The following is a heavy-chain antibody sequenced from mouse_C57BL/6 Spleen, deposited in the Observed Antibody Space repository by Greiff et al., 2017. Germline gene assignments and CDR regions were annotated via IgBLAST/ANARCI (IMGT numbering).Heavy chain of an antibody. Sequence: EVKLVESGPVLVKPGASVKMSCKASGYTFTDYYMNWVKQSHGKSLEWIGVINPYNGGTSYNQKFKGKATLTVDKSSSTAYMELNSLTSEDSAVYYCARGANWDDGDYWGQGTSVTVSS. D-gene: IGHD4-1*01. CDR3: ARGANWDDGDY. V-gene: IGHV1-19*01. CDR1: GYTFTDYY. J-gene: IGHJ4*01. CDR2: INPYNGGT.